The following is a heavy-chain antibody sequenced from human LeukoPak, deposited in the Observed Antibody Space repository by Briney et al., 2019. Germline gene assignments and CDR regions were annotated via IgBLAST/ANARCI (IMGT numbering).Heavy chain of an antibody. CDR3: VGGTRKDSYESSGYYSYFDY. D-gene: IGHD3-22*01. V-gene: IGHV3-21*01. J-gene: IGHJ4*02. CDR2: ISSNSSYK. CDR1: GFTLITYT. Sequence: SGGSLRLSCAASGFTLITYTINWVRQAPGKGLEWVSSISSNSSYKSYADSAKGRFTISRDNSKNTLYLQMNSLRAEGTAVYYCVGGTRKDSYESSGYYSYFDYWGQGTLVTVSS.